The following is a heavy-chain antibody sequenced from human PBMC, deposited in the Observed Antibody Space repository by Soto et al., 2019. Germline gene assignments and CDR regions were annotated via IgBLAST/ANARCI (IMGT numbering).Heavy chain of an antibody. D-gene: IGHD2-2*01. Sequence: QVQLQQWGAGLLKPSETLSLTCAVYGGSFSGYFWTWIRQPPGKGLEWIGEINHAGSTNYIPSLKSRVTISVDTSKKQSSLKLSSVTAADTAVYYCARGGVPAARGNGWFDPWGQGTLVTVSS. V-gene: IGHV4-34*01. J-gene: IGHJ5*02. CDR2: INHAGST. CDR3: ARGGVPAARGNGWFDP. CDR1: GGSFSGYF.